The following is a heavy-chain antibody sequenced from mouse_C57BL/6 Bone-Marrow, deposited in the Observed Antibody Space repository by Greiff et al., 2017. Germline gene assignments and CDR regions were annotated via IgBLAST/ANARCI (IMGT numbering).Heavy chain of an antibody. Sequence: VQLQQSGAELVRPGASVKLSCTASGFNIKDDYMHWVKQRPEQGLEWIGWIDPENGDTEYASKVPGKATITADTSSNTAYLQLSSLTSEDTAVYYCTTLAHFAYWGQGTTLTVAS. CDR1: GFNIKDDY. V-gene: IGHV14-4*01. CDR2: IDPENGDT. J-gene: IGHJ2*01. CDR3: TTLAHFAY.